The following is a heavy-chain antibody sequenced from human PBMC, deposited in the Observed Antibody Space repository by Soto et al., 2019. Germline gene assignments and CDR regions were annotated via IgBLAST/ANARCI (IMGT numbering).Heavy chain of an antibody. CDR2: IYYRGNT. CDR3: ARALIPRIDY. V-gene: IGHV4-39*01. J-gene: IGHJ4*02. D-gene: IGHD3-16*01. CDR1: DDSINSDKYY. Sequence: SETLSLTCSVSDDSINSDKYYWGWIRQPPGKGLEWIGSIYYRGNTYYNPSLQTRVTISLDTSKNQFSLKLSSVTAADTAVYYCARALIPRIDYWGQGTLVTVSS.